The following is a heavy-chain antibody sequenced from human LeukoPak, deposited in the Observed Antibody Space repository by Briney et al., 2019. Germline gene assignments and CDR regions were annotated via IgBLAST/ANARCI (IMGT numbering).Heavy chain of an antibody. V-gene: IGHV3-23*01. CDR1: GFTFSSYG. D-gene: IGHD3-10*01. CDR3: AKDLYYYGSGSWN. Sequence: PGGSLRLSCAASGFTFSSYGMSWVRQAPGKGLEWVSAISGSGGSTYYADSVKGRFTISRDNSKNTLYLQMNSLRAEDTAVYYCAKDLYYYGSGSWNWGQGTLVTVSS. J-gene: IGHJ4*02. CDR2: ISGSGGST.